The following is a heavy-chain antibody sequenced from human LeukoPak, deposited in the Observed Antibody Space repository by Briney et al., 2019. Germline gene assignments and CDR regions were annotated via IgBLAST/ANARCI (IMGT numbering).Heavy chain of an antibody. CDR2: INSDGTIT. V-gene: IGHV3-74*01. Sequence: GGSLRLSCAASGFTFSSYWMHWVRQAPGKGLVWVSRINSDGTITNYADSVKGRFTVSRDNAKNTLYLQMNSLRAEDTAVYYCARDPRTRMAFEYWGQGALVTVSS. CDR3: ARDPRTRMAFEY. J-gene: IGHJ4*02. CDR1: GFTFSSYW. D-gene: IGHD2-2*01.